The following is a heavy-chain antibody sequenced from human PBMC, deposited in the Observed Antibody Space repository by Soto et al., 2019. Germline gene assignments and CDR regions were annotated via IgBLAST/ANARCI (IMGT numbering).Heavy chain of an antibody. CDR3: ASSMVRGMLGGDWFDP. D-gene: IGHD3-10*01. CDR2: IYYSGST. V-gene: IGHV4-59*01. J-gene: IGHJ5*02. Sequence: SETLSLTCTVSGGSISSYYWSWIRQPPGQGLEWIGYIYYSGSTNYNPSLKSRVTISVDTSKNQFSLKLSSVTAADTAVYYCASSMVRGMLGGDWFDPWGQGTLVTVSS. CDR1: GGSISSYY.